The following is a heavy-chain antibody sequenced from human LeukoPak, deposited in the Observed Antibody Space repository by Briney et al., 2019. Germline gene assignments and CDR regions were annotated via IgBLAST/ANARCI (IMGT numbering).Heavy chain of an antibody. J-gene: IGHJ6*03. CDR1: GFTFSNYA. D-gene: IGHD6-6*01. CDR3: ARIAARGSGYYYYYYMDV. CDR2: ISSNGGST. Sequence: GSLRLSCAASGFTFSNYAMHWVRQAPGKGLEYVSGISSNGGSTYYANSVKGRFTISRDNAKNSLYLQMNSLRAEDTAVYYCARIAARGSGYYYYYYMDVWGKGTTVTVSS. V-gene: IGHV3-64*01.